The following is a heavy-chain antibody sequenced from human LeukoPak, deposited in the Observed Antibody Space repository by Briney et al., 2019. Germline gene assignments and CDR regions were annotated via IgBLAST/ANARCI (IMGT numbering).Heavy chain of an antibody. CDR2: ISGSGGST. D-gene: IGHD5-24*01. V-gene: IGHV3-23*01. J-gene: IGHJ4*02. CDR3: ARDLDLGRDGYNDY. CDR1: GFTFSSYA. Sequence: GGSLRLSCAASGFTFSSYAMSWVRQAPGKGLEWVSAISGSGGSTYYADSVKGRFTISRDNSKNTLYLQMNSLRAEDTAVYYCARDLDLGRDGYNDYWSQGTLVTVSS.